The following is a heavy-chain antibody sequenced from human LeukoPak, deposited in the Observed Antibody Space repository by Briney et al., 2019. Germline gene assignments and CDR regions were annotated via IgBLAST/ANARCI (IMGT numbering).Heavy chain of an antibody. D-gene: IGHD1-26*01. CDR3: AKDDGSRSYSVY. Sequence: PSETLCLTCAVSGGSISSYAWSWIRQPPGKGLEWVWYIYHSGGTNYNPSLKSRVTISVDTSKNKFSLKLSSVTAADTGVYYCAKDDGSRSYSVYWGQGTLVTVSS. CDR2: IYHSGGT. J-gene: IGHJ4*02. CDR1: GGSISSYA. V-gene: IGHV4-59*01.